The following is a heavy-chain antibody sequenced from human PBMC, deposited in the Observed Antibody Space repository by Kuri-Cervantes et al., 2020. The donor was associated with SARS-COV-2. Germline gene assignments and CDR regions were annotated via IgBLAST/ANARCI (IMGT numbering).Heavy chain of an antibody. J-gene: IGHJ2*01. CDR3: ARDEPSSDGYNIFYWYLDL. CDR2: IKKDGSEK. CDR1: GFTFSSYW. V-gene: IGHV3-7*01. D-gene: IGHD5-24*01. Sequence: GESLKISCAASGFTFSSYWMSWVRQAPGKGLEWVANIKKDGSEKYYVDSVKGRFTISRDNAKNSLYLQMNSLRAEDTVVYYCARDEPSSDGYNIFYWYLDLWGHGTLVTVSS.